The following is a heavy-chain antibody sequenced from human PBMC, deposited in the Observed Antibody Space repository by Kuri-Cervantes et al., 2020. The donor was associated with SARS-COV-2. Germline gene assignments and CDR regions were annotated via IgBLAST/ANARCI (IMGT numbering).Heavy chain of an antibody. CDR3: ARDHGLWLGEENWFDP. D-gene: IGHD3-10*01. J-gene: IGHJ5*02. V-gene: IGHV1-18*01. CDR2: ISAYNGNT. Sequence: ASVKVSCKASGYTFTSYGISWVRQAPGQGLEWMGWISAYNGNTNYAQKLQGRVTMTTDTSTSTAYMELRSQRSDDTAVYYCARDHGLWLGEENWFDPWGQGTLVTVSS. CDR1: GYTFTSYG.